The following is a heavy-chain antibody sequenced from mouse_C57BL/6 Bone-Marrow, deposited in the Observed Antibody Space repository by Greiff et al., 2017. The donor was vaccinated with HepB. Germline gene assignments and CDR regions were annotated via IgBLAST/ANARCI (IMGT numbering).Heavy chain of an antibody. D-gene: IGHD1-1*02. Sequence: EVHLVESGGGLVKPGGSLQLSCAASGFTFSDYGMHWVRQAPEKGLEWVAYISSGSSTIYYADTVKGRFTISRDNAKNTLFLQMTSLRSEDTAMYYCARPVVPGFYYFDYWGQGTTLTVSS. V-gene: IGHV5-17*01. CDR2: ISSGSSTI. J-gene: IGHJ2*01. CDR3: ARPVVPGFYYFDY. CDR1: GFTFSDYG.